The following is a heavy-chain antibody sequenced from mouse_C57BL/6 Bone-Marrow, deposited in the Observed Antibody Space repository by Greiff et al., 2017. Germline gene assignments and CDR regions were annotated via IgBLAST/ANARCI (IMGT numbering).Heavy chain of an antibody. CDR3: ARRDYYGYAMDY. Sequence: QVQLQQPGAELVKPGASVKLSCKASGYTFTSYWMHWVKQRPGQGLEWIGMIHPNSGSTNYNEKFKSKATLTVDKSSSTAYMQLSSLTSEDSAVYYCARRDYYGYAMDYWGQGTSVTVSS. V-gene: IGHV1-64*01. CDR1: GYTFTSYW. J-gene: IGHJ4*01. D-gene: IGHD1-1*01. CDR2: IHPNSGST.